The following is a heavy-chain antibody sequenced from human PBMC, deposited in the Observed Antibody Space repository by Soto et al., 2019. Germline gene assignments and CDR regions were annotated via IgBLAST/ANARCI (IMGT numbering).Heavy chain of an antibody. V-gene: IGHV3-21*01. CDR2: ISTSSSYL. CDR1: GFSFSSYR. J-gene: IGHJ4*02. D-gene: IGHD3-10*01. Sequence: GGSLRLSCAASGFSFSSYRMNWVRQAPGKGLEWVSSISTSSSYLYYADSVKGRFTISRDNAKNSLFLQMNSLRAEDTAVYYCAAGSSFIDSWGQGTLVTVSX. CDR3: AAGSSFIDS.